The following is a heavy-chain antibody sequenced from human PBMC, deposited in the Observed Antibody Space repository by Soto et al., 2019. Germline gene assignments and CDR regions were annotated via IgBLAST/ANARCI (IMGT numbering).Heavy chain of an antibody. V-gene: IGHV1-2*04. Sequence: ASVKVSCNASGYTFNGYYMHWVRQAPGQGLEWMGWINPNSGGTNYAQKFQGWVTMTRDTSISTAYMELSRLRSDDTAVYYCARVSIAAAGTGMDVWGQGTTVTVSS. CDR1: GYTFNGYY. CDR2: INPNSGGT. CDR3: ARVSIAAAGTGMDV. J-gene: IGHJ6*02. D-gene: IGHD6-13*01.